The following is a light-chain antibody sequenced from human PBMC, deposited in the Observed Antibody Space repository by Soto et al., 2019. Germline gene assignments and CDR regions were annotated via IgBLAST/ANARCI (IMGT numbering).Light chain of an antibody. V-gene: IGKV3-11*01. CDR3: QQRSNWPLT. J-gene: IGKJ4*01. CDR2: DAS. CDR1: QSVSSY. Sequence: EIVLTQSPATLSLSPGERATLSCRASQSVSSYLAWYQQKPGQAPRLLIYDASNRATGIPARFSGSGSGTDFTLTISSLEPEDCAVYYCQQRSNWPLTFGGGTKVVIK.